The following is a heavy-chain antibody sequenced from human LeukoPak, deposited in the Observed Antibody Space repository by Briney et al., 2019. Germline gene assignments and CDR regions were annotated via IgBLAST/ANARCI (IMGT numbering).Heavy chain of an antibody. V-gene: IGHV4-34*01. J-gene: IGHJ4*02. CDR1: GGSFSGYY. CDR3: LAAAGTLIDY. CDR2: INHSGST. Sequence: SETLSLTCAVYGGSFSGYYWSWIRQPPGKGLEWIGEINHSGSTNYNPSLKSRVTISVDTSKNQFSLKLSSVTAADTAVHYCLAAAGTLIDYWGQGTLVTVSS. D-gene: IGHD6-13*01.